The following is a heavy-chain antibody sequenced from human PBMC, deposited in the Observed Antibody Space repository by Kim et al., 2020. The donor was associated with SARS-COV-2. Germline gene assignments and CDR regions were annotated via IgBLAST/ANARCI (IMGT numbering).Heavy chain of an antibody. J-gene: IGHJ4*02. V-gene: IGHV1-69*13. Sequence: SVKVSCKASGGTFSSYAISWVRQAPGQGLEWMGGIIPIFGTANYAQKFQGRVTITADESTSTAYMELSSLRSEDTAVYYCARGTYYYDSSGYSHFDYWGQGTLVTVSS. CDR3: ARGTYYYDSSGYSHFDY. CDR1: GGTFSSYA. D-gene: IGHD3-22*01. CDR2: IIPIFGTA.